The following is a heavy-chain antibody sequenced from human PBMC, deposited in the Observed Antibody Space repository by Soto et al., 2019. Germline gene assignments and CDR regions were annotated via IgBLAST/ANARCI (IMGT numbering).Heavy chain of an antibody. Sequence: EVQLVESGGGLVQPGRSLRLSCAASGFNFEDFALHWVRQAPGKGLEWVSGIRWNTDIIGYADYVKGRFTISIDNANNFLYLEMNRLITEDTALYYCAKESTVAPPYFDSWGQGTLVTVSS. CDR3: AKESTVAPPYFDS. CDR2: IRWNTDII. CDR1: GFNFEDFA. V-gene: IGHV3-9*01. J-gene: IGHJ4*02. D-gene: IGHD4-17*01.